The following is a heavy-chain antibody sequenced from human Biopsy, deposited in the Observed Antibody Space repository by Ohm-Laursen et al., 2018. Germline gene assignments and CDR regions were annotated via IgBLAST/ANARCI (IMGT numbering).Heavy chain of an antibody. V-gene: IGHV1-69*04. D-gene: IGHD2/OR15-2a*01. CDR2: IISMVGTP. Sequence: GASVKVSCKASGGTFNNYGITWVRQAPGQGLEWVGRIISMVGTPKYAQKFQGRATITVDKSTSTAYLDLSSLKSEDTAVYYCARDKTVLNYYFASDVWGQGTTVTASS. CDR3: ARDKTVLNYYFASDV. J-gene: IGHJ6*01. CDR1: GGTFNNYG.